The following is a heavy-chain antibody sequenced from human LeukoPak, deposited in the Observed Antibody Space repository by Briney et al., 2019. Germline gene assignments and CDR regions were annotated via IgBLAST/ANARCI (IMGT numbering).Heavy chain of an antibody. CDR2: IRASDDTT. V-gene: IGHV3-23*01. CDR1: GFTFSTSA. D-gene: IGHD3-22*01. Sequence: PGGSLRVSCEVFGFTFSTSAMSWVRQARGKGLEWVSGIRASDDTTYYVDSVKGRFTVSRDNSKNTLHLQMNSLRVEDTAVYYCRFYTSGSDYWGQGTLVTVSS. CDR3: RFYTSGSDY. J-gene: IGHJ4*02.